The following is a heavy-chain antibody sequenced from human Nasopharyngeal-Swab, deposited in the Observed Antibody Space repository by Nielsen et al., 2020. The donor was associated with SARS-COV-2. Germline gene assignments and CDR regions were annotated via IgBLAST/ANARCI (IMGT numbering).Heavy chain of an antibody. CDR1: GGSISSYY. CDR3: ARETRSGTGGGAFDI. J-gene: IGHJ3*02. Sequence: SETLSLTCTVSGGSISSYYWSWIRQPPGKGLEWIGYIYYSGSTNSNPSLKSRVTISVDTSKNQFSLKLSSVTAADTAGYYFARETRSGTGGGAFDIWGQGTMVTISS. D-gene: IGHD1-26*01. CDR2: IYYSGST. V-gene: IGHV4-59*01.